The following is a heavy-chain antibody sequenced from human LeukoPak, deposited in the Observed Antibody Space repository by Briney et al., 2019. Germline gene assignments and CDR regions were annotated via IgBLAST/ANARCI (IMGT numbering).Heavy chain of an antibody. D-gene: IGHD6-19*01. V-gene: IGHV1-2*02. Sequence: ASVKVSCKASGYTFTGYYMHWVRLAPGQGLEWMGWINPNSGGTNYAQKFQGRVTMTRDTSISTAYMELSRLRSDDTAVYYCARDHQWLVRANNWFDPWGQGTLVTVSS. CDR2: INPNSGGT. CDR1: GYTFTGYY. CDR3: ARDHQWLVRANNWFDP. J-gene: IGHJ5*02.